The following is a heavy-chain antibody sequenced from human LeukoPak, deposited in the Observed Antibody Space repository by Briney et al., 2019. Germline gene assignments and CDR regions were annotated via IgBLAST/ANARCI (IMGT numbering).Heavy chain of an antibody. CDR3: ARGPGANVDTAMVTADY. J-gene: IGHJ4*02. D-gene: IGHD5-18*01. CDR2: IYHSGST. CDR1: GYSISNGYY. Sequence: SETLSLTCTVSGYSISNGYYWGWIRQPPGKGLEWIGSIYHSGSTYYNPSLKSRVTISVDTSKNQFSLKLSSVTAADTAVYYCARGPGANVDTAMVTADYWGQGTLVTVSS. V-gene: IGHV4-38-2*02.